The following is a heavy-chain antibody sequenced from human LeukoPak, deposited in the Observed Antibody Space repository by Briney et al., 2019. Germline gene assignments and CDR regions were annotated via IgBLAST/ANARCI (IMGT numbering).Heavy chain of an antibody. CDR2: IYPGDSDT. J-gene: IGHJ6*02. CDR3: ARLRCSGGSCYSLTYYYYYYGMDV. CDR1: GYSFTSYW. D-gene: IGHD2-15*01. V-gene: IGHV5-51*01. Sequence: GESLKISCKGSGYSFTSYWIGWVRQMPGKGLEWLRIIYPGDSDTRYSPSFQGQVTISADKSISTAYLQWSSLKASDTAMYYCARLRCSGGSCYSLTYYYYYYGMDVWGQGTTVTVSS.